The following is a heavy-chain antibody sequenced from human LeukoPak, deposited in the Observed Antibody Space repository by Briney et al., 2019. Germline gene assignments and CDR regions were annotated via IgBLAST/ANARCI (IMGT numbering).Heavy chain of an antibody. CDR1: GFTFSSYA. D-gene: IGHD5-12*01. J-gene: IGHJ4*02. CDR3: ARDRDSGYDSRGLIDY. CDR2: ISYDGSNK. V-gene: IGHV3-30*04. Sequence: GGSLRLSCAASGFTFSSYAMHWVRQAPGKGLEWVAVISYDGSNKYYADSVKGRFTISRDNSKNTLYLQMNCLRAEDTAVYYCARDRDSGYDSRGLIDYWGQGTLVTVSS.